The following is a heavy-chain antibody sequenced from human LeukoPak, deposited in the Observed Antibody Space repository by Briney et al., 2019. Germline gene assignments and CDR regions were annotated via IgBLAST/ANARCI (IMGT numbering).Heavy chain of an antibody. Sequence: PGGSLRLSCAVSEFTFSGFWMSWSRQAPGKGLEWVASINSDGSEGYYADVVEGRFTISRDNAKNSLYLQINSLRAEDTAVYYCARSSYSSSSSVWGQGTMVTVSS. D-gene: IGHD6-6*01. J-gene: IGHJ3*01. CDR1: EFTFSGFW. CDR3: ARSSYSSSSSV. V-gene: IGHV3-7*03. CDR2: INSDGSEG.